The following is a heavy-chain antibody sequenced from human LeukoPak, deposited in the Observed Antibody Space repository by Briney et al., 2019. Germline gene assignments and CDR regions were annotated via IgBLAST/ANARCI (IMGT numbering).Heavy chain of an antibody. Sequence: ASVKVSCKASGGTFSSYAISWVRQAPGQGLEWMGGIIPIFGTANYAQKFQGRVTITTDESTSTAYMELSSRRSEDTAVYYCAAPVVGAFAFDIWGQGTMVTVSS. D-gene: IGHD1-26*01. CDR3: AAPVVGAFAFDI. CDR1: GGTFSSYA. J-gene: IGHJ3*02. V-gene: IGHV1-69*05. CDR2: IIPIFGTA.